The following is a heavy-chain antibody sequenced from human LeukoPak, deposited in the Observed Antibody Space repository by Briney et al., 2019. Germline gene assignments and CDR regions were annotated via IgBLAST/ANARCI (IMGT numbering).Heavy chain of an antibody. J-gene: IGHJ4*02. Sequence: PGGSLRLSCAASGFTFSSYWMHWVRQTPGKGLIWVSRIKSDGSTIYADSVKGRFTISRDNSKNTLYLQMNSLRAEGTAVYYCAKASGVRGVIVNFDYWGQGTLVTVSS. CDR3: AKASGVRGVIVNFDY. CDR1: GFTFSSYW. D-gene: IGHD3-10*01. V-gene: IGHV3-74*01. CDR2: IKSDGST.